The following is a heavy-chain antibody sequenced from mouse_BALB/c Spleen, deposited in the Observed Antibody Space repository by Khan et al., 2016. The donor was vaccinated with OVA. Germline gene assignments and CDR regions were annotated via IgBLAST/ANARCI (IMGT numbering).Heavy chain of an antibody. CDR2: INPNTDYT. V-gene: IGHV1-7*01. J-gene: IGHJ3*01. D-gene: IGHD1-1*01. CDR1: GYTFTNYW. Sequence: QVQLKQSGAELAKPGASVKMSCRASGYTFTNYWMHWIKQRPRQGLEWIGYINPNTDYTEYNQKFKDKATLTADKSSSTAYMQLTSLTSEDSALYYCVNHGSSSAWFTYWGQGTLVTVSA. CDR3: VNHGSSSAWFTY.